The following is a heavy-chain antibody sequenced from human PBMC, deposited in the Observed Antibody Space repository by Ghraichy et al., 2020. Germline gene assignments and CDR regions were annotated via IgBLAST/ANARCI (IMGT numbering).Heavy chain of an antibody. J-gene: IGHJ4*02. CDR1: GFTFSGQW. V-gene: IGHV3-7*03. CDR2: IKQDGSEK. D-gene: IGHD3-3*02. Sequence: GGSLRLSCAASGFTFSGQWMSWVRQAPGKGLEWVANIKQDGSEKYYVDSVKGRFTISRDNAKNSLYLQMNSLRAEDTAVYYCAKHFIYFDNWGQGTLVTVSS. CDR3: AKHFIYFDN.